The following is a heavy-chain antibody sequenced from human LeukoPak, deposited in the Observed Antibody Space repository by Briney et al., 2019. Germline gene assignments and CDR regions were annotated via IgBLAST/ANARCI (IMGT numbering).Heavy chain of an antibody. CDR3: ARGEDL. CDR2: IGTAGDT. CDR1: GFTFNRFD. V-gene: IGHV3-13*04. J-gene: IGHJ2*01. Sequence: PGGSLRLSCAASGFTFNRFDMHWVRQPTGKGLEWVSAIGTAGDTYYPGSVKGRFTISRENAKNSLYLQMNSLRAEDTAVYYCARGEDLWGRGTLVTVSS.